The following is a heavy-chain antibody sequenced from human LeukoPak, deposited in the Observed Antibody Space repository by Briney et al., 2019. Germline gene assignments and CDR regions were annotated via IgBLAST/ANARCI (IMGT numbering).Heavy chain of an antibody. CDR2: IYYSGST. D-gene: IGHD6-19*01. J-gene: IGHJ4*02. CDR1: GYSISSGYY. CDR3: ARDQGGWYPVGGFDY. V-gene: IGHV4-38-2*02. Sequence: SETLSLTCTVSGYSISSGYYWGWIRQPPGKGLEWIGSIYYSGSTYYNPSLKSRVTISVDTSKNQFSLKLSSVTAADTAVYYCARDQGGWYPVGGFDYWGQGTLVTVSS.